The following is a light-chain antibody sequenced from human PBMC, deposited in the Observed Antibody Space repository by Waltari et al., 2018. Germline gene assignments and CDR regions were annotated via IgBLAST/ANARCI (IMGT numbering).Light chain of an antibody. CDR3: CSYRTPDTLV. CDR1: RRDLGSYKF. Sequence: QSALTQPASVSGSPGQSLPIPCTRTRRDLGSYKFVSWYQQHPDKAPKFMIYDVSYRPSGVSSRFSGSKSGNTASLTISGLQIEDEADYYCCSYRTPDTLVFGTGTKVTVL. J-gene: IGLJ1*01. CDR2: DVS. V-gene: IGLV2-14*03.